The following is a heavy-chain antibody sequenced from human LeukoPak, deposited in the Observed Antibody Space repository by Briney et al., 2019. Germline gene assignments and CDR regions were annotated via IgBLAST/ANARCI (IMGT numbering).Heavy chain of an antibody. CDR1: GGSISSSNW. D-gene: IGHD3-10*01. CDR3: ARVWFGELLGSWPDY. V-gene: IGHV4-4*02. Sequence: SETLSLTCAVSGGSISSSNWWSWVRQPPGKGLEWIGEIYHSGSTNYNPSLKSRVTISVDKSKNQFSLKLSSVTAADTAVYYCARVWFGELLGSWPDYWGQGTLVTVSS. CDR2: IYHSGST. J-gene: IGHJ4*02.